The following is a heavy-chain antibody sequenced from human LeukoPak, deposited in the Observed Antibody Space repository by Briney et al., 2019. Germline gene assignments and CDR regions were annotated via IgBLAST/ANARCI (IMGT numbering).Heavy chain of an antibody. D-gene: IGHD2-2*02. J-gene: IGHJ3*02. CDR2: ISGSGGST. CDR1: GFTFSSYA. Sequence: GGSLRLSCAASGFTFSSYAMSWVRQAPGKGLEWVSAISGSGGSTYYADSVKGRFTISRDNSKNTLYLQMNSLRAEDTAVYYCAKDRSHRSSTSCYTGFAFDIWGQGTMVTVSS. CDR3: AKDRSHRSSTSCYTGFAFDI. V-gene: IGHV3-23*01.